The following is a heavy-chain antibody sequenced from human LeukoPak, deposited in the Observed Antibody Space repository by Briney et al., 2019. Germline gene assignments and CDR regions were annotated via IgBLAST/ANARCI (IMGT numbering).Heavy chain of an antibody. CDR2: INPNSGGT. V-gene: IGHV1-2*06. CDR3: AGYYYDWDAFDI. CDR1: GYTFTGYY. Sequence: ASVKVSCKASGYTFTGYYMHWVRQAPGQGLEWMGRINPNSGGTNYAQKFQGRVTMTRDTSISTAYMELSRLRSDDTAVYYCAGYYYDWDAFDIWGQGTMVTVSS. J-gene: IGHJ3*02. D-gene: IGHD3-22*01.